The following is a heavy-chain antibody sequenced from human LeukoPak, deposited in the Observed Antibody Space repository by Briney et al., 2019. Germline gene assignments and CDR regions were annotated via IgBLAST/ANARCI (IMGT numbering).Heavy chain of an antibody. V-gene: IGHV1-69*05. CDR2: IIPIFGTA. Sequence: SVKVSCKASGGTFSSYAISWVRQAPGQGLEWIGRIIPIFGTANYAQKFQGRVTITTDESTSTVYMELSRLRSEDTAVYYCARETVTTDGDFDYWGQGTLVTVSS. CDR1: GGTFSSYA. D-gene: IGHD4-11*01. J-gene: IGHJ4*02. CDR3: ARETVTTDGDFDY.